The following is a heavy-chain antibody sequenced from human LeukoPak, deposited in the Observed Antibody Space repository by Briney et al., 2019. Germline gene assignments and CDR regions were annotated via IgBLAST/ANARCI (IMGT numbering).Heavy chain of an antibody. D-gene: IGHD2-2*01. J-gene: IGHJ4*02. V-gene: IGHV4-39*01. CDR2: IYYSGST. CDR1: GGSISSSSYY. CDR3: ARPNQLLSHFDY. Sequence: SETLSLTCTVSGGSISSSSYYWGWIRQPPGKGLEWIGSIYYSGSTYYNPSLKSRVTISVDTSKNQFSLKLSSVTAADTAVYYCARPNQLLSHFDYWGQGTLVTVSS.